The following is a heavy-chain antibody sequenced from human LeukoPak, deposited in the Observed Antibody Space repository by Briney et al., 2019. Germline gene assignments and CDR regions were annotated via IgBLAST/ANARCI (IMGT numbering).Heavy chain of an antibody. CDR1: GVSISSGGYS. Sequence: PSETLSLTCAVSGVSISSGGYSWSWIRQPPGKGLEWIGYIYHSGSTYYNPSLKSRVTISVDRSKNQFSLKLSSVTAADTAVYYCARGGLRGQIDYWGQGTLVTVSS. CDR3: ARGGLRGQIDY. V-gene: IGHV4-30-2*01. D-gene: IGHD4-17*01. J-gene: IGHJ4*02. CDR2: IYHSGST.